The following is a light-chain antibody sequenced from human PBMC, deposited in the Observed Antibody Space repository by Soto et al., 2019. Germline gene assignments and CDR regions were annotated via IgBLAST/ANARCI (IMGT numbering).Light chain of an antibody. Sequence: QSALTQAASVSGSPGQSITISCTGTSSDVGTYNLVSWYQQHPGNAPKLMIYEGNKRPSGVSNRFSGSKSGNTASLTISGLQSEDEGDYYCSSYVGSGTYVVFGGGTKLTVL. CDR1: SSDVGTYNL. CDR2: EGN. V-gene: IGLV2-23*01. CDR3: SSYVGSGTYVV. J-gene: IGLJ2*01.